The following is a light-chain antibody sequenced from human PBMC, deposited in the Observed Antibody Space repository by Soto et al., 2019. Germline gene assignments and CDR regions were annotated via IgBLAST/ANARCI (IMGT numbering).Light chain of an antibody. CDR3: GSYTISSTLMI. J-gene: IGLJ2*01. Sequence: QSVLTQPAAVSVSPGQSITISCSGTPSDIGAYNYVSWYQHLPGKAPKVIIYDVTNRPSGVSSRFSGSKSGTTASLTISGLQAEDEANYYCGSYTISSTLMIFGGGTKLTVL. CDR2: DVT. V-gene: IGLV2-14*03. CDR1: PSDIGAYNY.